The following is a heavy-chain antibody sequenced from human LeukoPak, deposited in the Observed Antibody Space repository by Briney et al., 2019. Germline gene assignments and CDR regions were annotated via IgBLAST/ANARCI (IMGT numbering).Heavy chain of an antibody. Sequence: PGGSLRLSCAASGFTFDDYAMHWVRQAPGKGLEWVSGISWKSCSIGYADSVKGRFTISRDNAKNSLYLQMNSLRAEDTALYYCAKDLDTTPNTMIVGGDAFDIWGQGTMVTVSS. V-gene: IGHV3-9*01. J-gene: IGHJ3*02. CDR1: GFTFDDYA. D-gene: IGHD3-22*01. CDR3: AKDLDTTPNTMIVGGDAFDI. CDR2: ISWKSCSI.